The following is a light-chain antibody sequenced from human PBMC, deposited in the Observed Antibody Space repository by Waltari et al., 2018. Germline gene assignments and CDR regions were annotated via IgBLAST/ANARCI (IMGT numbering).Light chain of an antibody. CDR2: EVN. CDR1: SSDGGGYAH. J-gene: IGLJ3*02. V-gene: IGLV2-8*01. CDR3: SSYAGSNRV. Sequence: QSALTQPPSASGSLGQSVTISCTGISSDGGGYAHVSWYQQHPGKAPKVIIYEVNKRPSGVPGRFSGSRSGNTASLTVSGLQAEDEADYYCSSYAGSNRVFGGGTRLTVL.